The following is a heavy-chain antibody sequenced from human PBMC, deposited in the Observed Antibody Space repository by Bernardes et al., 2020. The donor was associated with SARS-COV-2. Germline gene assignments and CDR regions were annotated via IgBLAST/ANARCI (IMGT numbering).Heavy chain of an antibody. J-gene: IGHJ6*02. V-gene: IGHV5-51*01. CDR1: GYSFTSYW. D-gene: IGHD2-2*01. CDR2: IYPGDSDT. Sequence: GASLKISCKGSGYSFTSYWIGWVRQMPGKGLEWMGIIYPGDSDTRYSPSFQGQVTISADKSISTAYLQWSSLKASDTAMYYCARLPYLPFTSWSSYYYYYGMDVWGQGTTVTVSS. CDR3: ARLPYLPFTSWSSYYYYYGMDV.